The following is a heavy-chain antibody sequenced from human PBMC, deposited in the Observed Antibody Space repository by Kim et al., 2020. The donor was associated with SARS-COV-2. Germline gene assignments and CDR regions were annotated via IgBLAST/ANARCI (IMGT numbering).Heavy chain of an antibody. CDR2: IYYSGST. J-gene: IGHJ6*02. D-gene: IGHD1-26*01. CDR3: ARGGGSYYYYYYYGMDV. Sequence: SETLSLTCTVSGGSISSYYWSWIRQPPGKGLEWIGYIYYSGSTNYNPSLKSRVTISVDTSKNQFSLKLSSVTAADTAVYYCARGGGSYYYYYYYGMDVWGQGTTVTVSS. V-gene: IGHV4-59*01. CDR1: GGSISSYY.